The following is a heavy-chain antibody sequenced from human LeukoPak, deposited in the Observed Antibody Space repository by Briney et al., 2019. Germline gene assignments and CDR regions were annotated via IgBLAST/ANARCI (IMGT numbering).Heavy chain of an antibody. D-gene: IGHD3-9*01. CDR1: GFMFCSHG. V-gene: IGHV3-30*18. Sequence: PGGSLRLSCAASGFMFCSHGMHWGRQAPGKGLEWVAVISYDGSKKYYADSVKGRFTISRDNSKNTLYLQMNSLRVEDTAVYYCAKGVYYDVVTGLHNWFRPWGQGTLVTVSS. J-gene: IGHJ5*02. CDR2: ISYDGSKK. CDR3: AKGVYYDVVTGLHNWFRP.